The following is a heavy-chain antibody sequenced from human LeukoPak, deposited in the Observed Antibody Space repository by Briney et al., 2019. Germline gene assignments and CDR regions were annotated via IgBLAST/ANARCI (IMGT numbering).Heavy chain of an antibody. V-gene: IGHV1-69*13. D-gene: IGHD7-27*01. CDR3: ARQPGETSKYYYYGMDV. J-gene: IGHJ6*02. CDR2: IIPIFGTA. CDR1: GGTFSSYA. Sequence: SVKVSCKASGGTFSSYAISWVRQAPGQGLEWMGGIIPIFGTANYAQKFQGRVTITADESTSTAYMELSSLRSEDTAVYYCARQPGETSKYYYYGMDVWGQGTTVTVSS.